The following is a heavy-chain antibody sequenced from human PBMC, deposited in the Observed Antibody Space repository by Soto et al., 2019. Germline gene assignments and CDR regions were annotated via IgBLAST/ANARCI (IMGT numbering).Heavy chain of an antibody. CDR1: GFTFSSYA. D-gene: IGHD2-21*02. Sequence: GGSLRLSCAASGFTFSSYAMHWVRQAPGKGLEWVAVISYDGSNKYYADSVKGRFTISRDNSKNTLYLQMNSLRAEDTAVYYCARGQHIVVVTAIPDYFDYWGQGTRVTVSS. CDR3: ARGQHIVVVTAIPDYFDY. V-gene: IGHV3-30-3*01. J-gene: IGHJ4*02. CDR2: ISYDGSNK.